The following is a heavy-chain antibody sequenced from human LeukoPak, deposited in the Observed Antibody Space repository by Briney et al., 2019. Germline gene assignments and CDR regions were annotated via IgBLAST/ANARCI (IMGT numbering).Heavy chain of an antibody. V-gene: IGHV3-23*01. J-gene: IGHJ4*02. D-gene: IGHD3-16*02. CDR3: ARVGGVIVPRPFEY. CDR1: GFTFSNYA. CDR2: ISGSGGST. Sequence: QPGGSLRLSCAASGFTFSNYAMSWVRQAPGKGLEWVSGISGSGGSTYYADSVKGRFTISRGNSKNTLYLQMNSLRAEDTAVYYCARVGGVIVPRPFEYWGQGTLVTVSS.